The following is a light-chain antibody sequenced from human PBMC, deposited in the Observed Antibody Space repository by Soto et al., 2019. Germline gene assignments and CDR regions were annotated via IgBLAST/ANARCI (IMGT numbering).Light chain of an antibody. CDR2: GGS. J-gene: IGKJ4*01. CDR3: QHYNNWPPQFT. V-gene: IGKV3-15*01. Sequence: EVVMTQSPATLSVSPGXRATLSCRASQSVSSNLAWYQQKVGQAPRLVMYGGSVRATGVPTRFSGSGSGTVFTLTISRLQSEDFAVYFCQHYNNWPPQFTFGGGTKVDIK. CDR1: QSVSSN.